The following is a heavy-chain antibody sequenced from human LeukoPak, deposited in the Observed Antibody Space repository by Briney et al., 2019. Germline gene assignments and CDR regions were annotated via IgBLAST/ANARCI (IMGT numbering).Heavy chain of an antibody. CDR3: ASGGYSYGYLGY. Sequence: GGSLRLSCAASGFTFSSYGMSWVRQAPGKGLEWVSAISGSGGSTYYADSVKGRFTISRDNSKNTLYLQMNSLRAEDTAVYYCASGGYSYGYLGYWGQGTLVTVSS. V-gene: IGHV3-23*01. CDR1: GFTFSSYG. D-gene: IGHD5-18*01. CDR2: ISGSGGST. J-gene: IGHJ4*02.